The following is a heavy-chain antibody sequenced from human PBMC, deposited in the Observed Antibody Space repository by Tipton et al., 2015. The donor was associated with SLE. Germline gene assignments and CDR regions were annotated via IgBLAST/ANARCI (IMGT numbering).Heavy chain of an antibody. Sequence: GLVKPSDTLSLTCTVSNDSIRSSSYYWGWIRQPPGQGLEWIGSGYYGESTYYNPSLKSRLTISVDTSKNQFSLKLSSVTAADTAVYYCARDSLGFDYWGQGTLVTVSS. D-gene: IGHD7-27*01. CDR1: NDSIRSSSYY. V-gene: IGHV4-39*07. CDR3: ARDSLGFDY. J-gene: IGHJ4*02. CDR2: GYYGEST.